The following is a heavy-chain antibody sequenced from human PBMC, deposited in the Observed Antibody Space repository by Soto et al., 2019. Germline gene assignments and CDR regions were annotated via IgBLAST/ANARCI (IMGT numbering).Heavy chain of an antibody. Sequence: GSLRLSCAASGFTLSSYWMSWVRQAPGKGLEWVANIKQDGSEKYYVDSVKGRFTISRDNAKNSLYLQMNSLRAEDTAVYYCATSRSLDHWGQGTLVTVSS. CDR3: ATSRSLDH. CDR1: GFTLSSYW. CDR2: IKQDGSEK. J-gene: IGHJ4*02. V-gene: IGHV3-7*02. D-gene: IGHD3-10*01.